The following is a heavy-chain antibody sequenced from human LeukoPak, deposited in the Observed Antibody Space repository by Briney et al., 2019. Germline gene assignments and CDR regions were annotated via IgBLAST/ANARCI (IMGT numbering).Heavy chain of an antibody. D-gene: IGHD3-16*01. CDR2: TYYRSKWYN. CDR1: GDTVSSNSAA. J-gene: IGHJ4*02. CDR3: AKAPRGIFDY. Sequence: SQTLSLTCAISGDTVSSNSAAWNWVRQSPSRGLEWLGRTYYRSKWYNDYAVSVKSRITINQDTSKNQCSLQLNSVTPEDTAGYYCAKAPRGIFDYWGQGTRVTVSS. V-gene: IGHV6-1*01.